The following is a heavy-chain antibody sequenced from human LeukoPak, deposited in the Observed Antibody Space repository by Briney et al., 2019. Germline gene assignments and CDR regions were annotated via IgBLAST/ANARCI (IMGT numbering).Heavy chain of an antibody. CDR1: GYTFTSYG. D-gene: IGHD3-10*01. J-gene: IGHJ5*02. CDR2: MNPNSGNT. Sequence: GASVKVSCKASGYTFTSYGINWVRQATGQGLEWMGWMNPNSGNTGYAQKFQGRVTTTRNTSISTAYMELSSLRSEDTAVYYCARGRTSRAGFDPWGQGTLVTVSS. CDR3: ARGRTSRAGFDP. V-gene: IGHV1-8*03.